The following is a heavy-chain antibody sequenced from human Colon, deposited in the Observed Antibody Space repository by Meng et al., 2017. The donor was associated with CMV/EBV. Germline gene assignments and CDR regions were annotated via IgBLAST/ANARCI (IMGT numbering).Heavy chain of an antibody. Sequence: GGSLRLSCAASGFTFSSYWMSWVRQAPGKGLEWVATIKQDGSEKYYVDSVKGRFTISRDNAKNSLYLQMNSLRAEDTAVYYCAREGYSSGWLNAFDIWGQGTMVTVSS. CDR1: GFTFSSYW. D-gene: IGHD6-19*01. CDR3: AREGYSSGWLNAFDI. CDR2: IKQDGSEK. J-gene: IGHJ3*02. V-gene: IGHV3-7*01.